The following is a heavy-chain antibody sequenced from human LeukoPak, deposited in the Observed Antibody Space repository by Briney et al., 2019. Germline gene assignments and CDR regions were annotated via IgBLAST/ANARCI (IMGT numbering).Heavy chain of an antibody. CDR3: ARDPGDPYYFDY. D-gene: IGHD7-27*01. Sequence: GGSLRLSCVASGFTFRNYGMHWVRQAPGKGLEWVAVIWYDGSNKYYADSVKGRFTISRDSSMNTLYLQMNSLRAEDTALYYCARDPGDPYYFDYWGQGTLVTVSS. CDR1: GFTFRNYG. CDR2: IWYDGSNK. J-gene: IGHJ4*02. V-gene: IGHV3-33*01.